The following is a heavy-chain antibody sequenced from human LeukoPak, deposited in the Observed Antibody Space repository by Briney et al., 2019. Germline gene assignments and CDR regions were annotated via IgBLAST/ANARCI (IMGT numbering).Heavy chain of an antibody. CDR2: IRGDNGAT. V-gene: IGHV1-18*01. J-gene: IGHJ3*02. Sequence: GASVKVSCKASGFTFTTYVSWARQAPGQGLEWMGWIRGDNGATFYAHELRGRLTMTTDTSTSTVYMELRSLKSDDTAIYYCTRDQATFDIWGQGTMVTVTS. CDR3: TRDQATFDI. CDR1: GFTFTTYV.